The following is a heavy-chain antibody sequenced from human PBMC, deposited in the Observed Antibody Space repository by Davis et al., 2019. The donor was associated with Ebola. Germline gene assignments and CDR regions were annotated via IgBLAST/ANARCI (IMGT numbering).Heavy chain of an antibody. Sequence: PSETLSLTCAASGFTFSFYSMSWVRQAPGKGLEWVAYISSSSNSIYYSDSVKGRFTISRDNAKNSLYLQMNSLRDEDTAVYYCARAAFSGRQVDYWGQGTLVTVSS. CDR3: ARAAFSGRQVDY. V-gene: IGHV3-48*02. CDR2: ISSSSNSI. D-gene: IGHD1-26*01. CDR1: GFTFSFYS. J-gene: IGHJ4*02.